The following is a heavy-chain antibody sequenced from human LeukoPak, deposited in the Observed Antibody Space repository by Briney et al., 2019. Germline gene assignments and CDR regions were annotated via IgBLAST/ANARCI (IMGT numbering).Heavy chain of an antibody. CDR3: ATGRVSDTTLVSWFDT. J-gene: IGHJ5*02. V-gene: IGHV1-69*05. CDR2: IILISPTA. Sequence: SVKVSCKASGGTLSTHAVSWVRQAPGQELEWMGGIILISPTANYAQKFQDRVTITMDQYTTYMELSSLRSDDTAVYYCATGRVSDTTLVSWFDTWGQGTLVTVSS. D-gene: IGHD5-18*01. CDR1: GGTLSTHA.